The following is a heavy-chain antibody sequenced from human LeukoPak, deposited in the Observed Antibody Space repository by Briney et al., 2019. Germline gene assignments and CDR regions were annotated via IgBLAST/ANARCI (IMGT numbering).Heavy chain of an antibody. J-gene: IGHJ4*02. CDR3: AKNHKAVTNSGVPSQGY. Sequence: PGGSLRLSCAASGFTFSSYAMSWVRQAPGKGLEWVAFIAYDGSKKYYAESVKGRFTISRDDSRNTLYLQMSGLKTEDTAVYYCAKNHKAVTNSGVPSQGYWGQGTLVTVSS. D-gene: IGHD3-3*01. CDR1: GFTFSSYA. CDR2: IAYDGSKK. V-gene: IGHV3-30*04.